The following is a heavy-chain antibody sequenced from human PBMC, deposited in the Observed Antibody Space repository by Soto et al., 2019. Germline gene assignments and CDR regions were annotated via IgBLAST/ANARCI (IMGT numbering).Heavy chain of an antibody. Sequence: QVQLVQSGAEVKKPGSSVKVSCKATGGTFSRHTISWVRQAPGQGLEWMGRIIPSVGVPNYAQRFQGRVTITAGKSTNTAYMELSGLRSEDTAVYYCARGRDGYNSNFDYWGQGTLVTVSS. CDR3: ARGRDGYNSNFDY. V-gene: IGHV1-69*02. J-gene: IGHJ4*02. CDR2: IIPSVGVP. CDR1: GGTFSRHT. D-gene: IGHD5-12*01.